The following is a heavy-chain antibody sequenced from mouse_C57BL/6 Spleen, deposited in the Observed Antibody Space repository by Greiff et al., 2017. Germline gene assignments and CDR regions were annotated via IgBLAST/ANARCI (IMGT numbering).Heavy chain of an antibody. D-gene: IGHD2-5*01. CDR1: GYTFTSYW. CDR3: ARGSNYVDYYAMDY. J-gene: IGHJ4*01. V-gene: IGHV1-55*01. CDR2: IYPGSGST. Sequence: QVQLQQSGAELVKPGASVKMSCKASGYTFTSYWITWVKQRPGQGLEWIGDIYPGSGSTNYNEKFKSKATLTVDTSSSTAYMQLSSLTSEDSAVYYCARGSNYVDYYAMDYWGQGTSVTVSS.